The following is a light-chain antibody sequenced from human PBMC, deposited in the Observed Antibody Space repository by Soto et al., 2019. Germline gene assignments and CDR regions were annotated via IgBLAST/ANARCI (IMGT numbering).Light chain of an antibody. Sequence: EIVLRQSPATLSFGPGASVTLSCRASQSVSNYLAWYQQKPGQAPRLFIYDASNRATGIPARFSGSGSGTDFTLTISSLEPEDFAVYYCQQRYNWPLTFGGGTKVEIK. CDR1: QSVSNY. J-gene: IGKJ4*01. CDR2: DAS. CDR3: QQRYNWPLT. V-gene: IGKV3-11*01.